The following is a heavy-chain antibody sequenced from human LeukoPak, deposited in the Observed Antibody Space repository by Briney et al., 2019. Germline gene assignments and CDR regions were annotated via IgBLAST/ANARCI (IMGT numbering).Heavy chain of an antibody. D-gene: IGHD3-10*02. CDR3: AELGITMIGGV. CDR1: GFTVSSNS. CDR2: IYNSSRI. J-gene: IGHJ6*04. Sequence: PGGSLRLSCTVSGFTVSSNSMSWVRQAPGKGLEWVSFIYNSSRIHYSDSVKGRFTISRDNSKNTLYLQMNSLRAEDTAVYYCAELGITMIGGVWGKGTTVTISS. V-gene: IGHV3-53*01.